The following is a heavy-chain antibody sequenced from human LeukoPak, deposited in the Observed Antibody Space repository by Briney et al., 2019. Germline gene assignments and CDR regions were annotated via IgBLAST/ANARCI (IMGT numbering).Heavy chain of an antibody. Sequence: GGSLRLSCAASGFIFSDYSMNWVPQAPGKGLEWVSSISSGSTYIYYADSVKGRFTISRDNGETSLYLQMSSLRTEDTAVYYCARDFRSGSYSGDYYFDYWGQGTLVTVSS. J-gene: IGHJ4*02. CDR1: GFIFSDYS. D-gene: IGHD1-26*01. CDR2: ISSGSTYI. CDR3: ARDFRSGSYSGDYYFDY. V-gene: IGHV3-21*01.